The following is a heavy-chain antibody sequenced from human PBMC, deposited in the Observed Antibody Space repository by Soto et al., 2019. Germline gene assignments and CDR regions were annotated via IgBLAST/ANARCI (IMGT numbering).Heavy chain of an antibody. J-gene: IGHJ4*02. D-gene: IGHD6-19*01. V-gene: IGHV4-34*01. CDR2: INHSGST. CDR3: ARLAVAGTYVFDY. Sequence: SETLSLTCAVYGGSFRGYYRSWIRQPPGKGLEWIGEINHSGSTNYNPSLKSRVTISVDTSKNQFSLKLSSVTAADTAVYYCARLAVAGTYVFDYWGQGTLVTVSS. CDR1: GGSFRGYY.